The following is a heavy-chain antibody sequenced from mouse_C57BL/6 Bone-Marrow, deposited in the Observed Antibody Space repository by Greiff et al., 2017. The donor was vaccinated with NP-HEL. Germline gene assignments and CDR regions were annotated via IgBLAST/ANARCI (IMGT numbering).Heavy chain of an antibody. CDR3: ARGDGRRAMDY. D-gene: IGHD1-1*01. CDR2: IDPSDSYT. J-gene: IGHJ4*01. V-gene: IGHV1-69*01. Sequence: QVQLQQPGAELVMPGASVKLSCKASGYTFTSYWMHWVKQRPGQGLEWIGEIDPSDSYTNYNQKFKGKSTLTVDKSSSTAYMQLSSLTSEDSAVDYCARGDGRRAMDYWGQGTSVTVSS. CDR1: GYTFTSYW.